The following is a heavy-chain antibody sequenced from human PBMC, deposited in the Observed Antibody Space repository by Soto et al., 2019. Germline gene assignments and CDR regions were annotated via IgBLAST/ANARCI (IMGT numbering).Heavy chain of an antibody. CDR2: MHYTGFS. CDR3: AGAPNWAYFDF. J-gene: IGHJ4*02. CDR1: GDSVTSHY. V-gene: IGHV4-59*02. D-gene: IGHD7-27*01. Sequence: SETLSLTCSFSGDSVTSHYLTWIRQSPEKGLEWIGYMHYTGFSHYNPSLKSRLTISVDRSKNQFTLNLSSVTAADTAVYYCAGAPNWAYFDFWGLGTLVTVSS.